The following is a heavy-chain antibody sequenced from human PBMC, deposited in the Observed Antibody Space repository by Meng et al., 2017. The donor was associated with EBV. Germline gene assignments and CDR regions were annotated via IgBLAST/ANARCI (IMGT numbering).Heavy chain of an antibody. CDR3: ARVGIAVAGTGDY. CDR1: EYTFTGYY. J-gene: IGHJ4*02. Sequence: VQRVQVWAEYNNAGAAATVSSMSTEYTFTGYYMNWVRQAPGQGLEWMGRINPNSGGTNYAQKFQGRVTMTRYTSISTAYMELSRLRSDDTAVYYCARVGIAVAGTGDYWGQGTLVTVSS. V-gene: IGHV1-2*06. CDR2: INPNSGGT. D-gene: IGHD6-19*01.